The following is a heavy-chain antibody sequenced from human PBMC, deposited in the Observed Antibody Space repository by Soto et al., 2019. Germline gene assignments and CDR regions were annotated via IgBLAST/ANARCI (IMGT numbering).Heavy chain of an antibody. Sequence: EVQLLESGGGLVQPGGSLRLSCAASGFTFSSYAMSWVRQAPGKGLEWVSAISGSGGSTYYSDSVKGRFTISRDNSKNTLYLPMNTLRAEDTAVYYGAKDQLLTGTTYYWGPGTMVTVSS. CDR1: GFTFSSYA. CDR2: ISGSGGST. D-gene: IGHD1-7*01. J-gene: IGHJ4*02. CDR3: AKDQLLTGTTYY. V-gene: IGHV3-23*01.